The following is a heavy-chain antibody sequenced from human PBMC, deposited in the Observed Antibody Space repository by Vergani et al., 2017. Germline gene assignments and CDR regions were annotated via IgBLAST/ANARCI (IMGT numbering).Heavy chain of an antibody. CDR3: AKRAHRSGSGSYEDV. V-gene: IGHV3-23*04. Sequence: EVQLVESGGGLIHPGGSLRLSCEGSGFSFSGYWMHWVRQSPEKGLEWVSAISGSGGSTYYADSVKGRFTISRDNSKNTLYLQMNSLRAEDTAVYYCAKRAHRSGSGSYEDVWGQGTTVTVSS. CDR1: GFSFSGYW. J-gene: IGHJ6*02. CDR2: ISGSGGST. D-gene: IGHD3-10*01.